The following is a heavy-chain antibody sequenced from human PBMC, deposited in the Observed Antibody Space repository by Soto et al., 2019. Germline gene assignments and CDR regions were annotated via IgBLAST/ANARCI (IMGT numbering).Heavy chain of an antibody. J-gene: IGHJ4*02. CDR3: AKEPPGVIVRGFIIRSYYFAY. Sequence: EVQLLESGGGLVQPGGSLRLSCAASGFTFSSYAMSWVRQAPGKGLEWVSAISGSGGSTYYADSEKGRFTFSRDNSKNALYLQMNSLRAEDTAVYYCAKEPPGVIVRGFIIRSYYFAYWGQGTLVTVSS. CDR2: ISGSGGST. CDR1: GFTFSSYA. D-gene: IGHD3-10*01. V-gene: IGHV3-23*01.